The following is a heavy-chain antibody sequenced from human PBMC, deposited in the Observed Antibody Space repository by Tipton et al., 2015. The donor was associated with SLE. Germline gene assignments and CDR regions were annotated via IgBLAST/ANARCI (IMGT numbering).Heavy chain of an antibody. J-gene: IGHJ4*02. CDR3: ARWGDYGDF. Sequence: GLVKPSETLSLICNISGYPIITGYYWGWIRQPPGKGLEWIGHIYHHGRTYYNPSLESRFTIEVDASKNQIFLTVTSVTAADTAKYYCARWGDYGDFWGQGTLVTVSS. V-gene: IGHV4-38-2*02. CDR1: GYPIITGYY. D-gene: IGHD3-16*01. CDR2: IYHHGRT.